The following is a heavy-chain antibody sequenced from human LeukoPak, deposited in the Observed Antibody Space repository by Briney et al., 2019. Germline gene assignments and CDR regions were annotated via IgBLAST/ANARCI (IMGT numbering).Heavy chain of an antibody. CDR2: ISGSGSGT. V-gene: IGHV3-23*01. D-gene: IGHD1-1*01. Sequence: SGGSLRLSCTASGFTFSSSAITWVRQAPGKGLEWVSGISGSGSGTYCADFVKGRFTISRDNSKNTMYLEMNSLRAEDTAVYYCAKMNGYMDVWGKGTTVTVSS. J-gene: IGHJ6*03. CDR1: GFTFSSSA. CDR3: AKMNGYMDV.